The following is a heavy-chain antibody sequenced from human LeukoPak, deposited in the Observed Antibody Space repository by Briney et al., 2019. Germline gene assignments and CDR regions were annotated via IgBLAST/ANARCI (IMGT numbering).Heavy chain of an antibody. V-gene: IGHV3-48*01. Sequence: GGSLRLSCAASGFTFSSYSMNWVRQAPGKGLEWVSYISSSSSTIYYADSVKGRFTISRDNAKNSLYLQMNSLRAEDTAVYYCARGRSGFYFDYWGQGTLVTVSS. J-gene: IGHJ4*02. CDR3: ARGRSGFYFDY. D-gene: IGHD3-3*01. CDR1: GFTFSSYS. CDR2: ISSSSSTI.